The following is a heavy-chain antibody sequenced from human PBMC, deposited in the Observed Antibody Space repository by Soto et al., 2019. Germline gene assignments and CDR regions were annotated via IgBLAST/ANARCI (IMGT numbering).Heavy chain of an antibody. CDR2: INSNGDST. Sequence: GGSLRLSCSGSGFTFSNYAIHWVRQAPGKGLEYVSAINSNGDSTFYADSVKGRFTISRNNSKNTLYLQMRSLRTEDMAVYYCVKGSLFSLGSGTSGGPDYWGQGTLVTVS. J-gene: IGHJ4*02. V-gene: IGHV3-64D*06. D-gene: IGHD3-10*01. CDR3: VKGSLFSLGSGTSGGPDY. CDR1: GFTFSNYA.